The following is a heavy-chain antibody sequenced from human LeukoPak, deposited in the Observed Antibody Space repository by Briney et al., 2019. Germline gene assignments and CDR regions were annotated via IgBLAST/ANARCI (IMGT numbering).Heavy chain of an antibody. CDR2: ICSGGST. J-gene: IGHJ4*02. CDR3: ARYSKGVMP. CDR1: GVTVSSNY. Sequence: PGGSPRLSCAASGVTVSSNYMSWVRQAPGKGLEWVSVICSGGSTYYVDSVKGRFTISRDNSRNTLYLQMNGLRVEDTAVYYCARYSKGVMPWGQGTLVTVSS. D-gene: IGHD3-16*01. V-gene: IGHV3-66*02.